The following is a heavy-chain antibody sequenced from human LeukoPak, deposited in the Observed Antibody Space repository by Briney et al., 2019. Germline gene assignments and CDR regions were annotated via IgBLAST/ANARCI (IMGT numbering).Heavy chain of an antibody. CDR1: GYSISSGYY. CDR2: IYHSGST. Sequence: PSETLSLTCTVSGYSISSGYYWGWIRQPPGKGLEWIGSIYHSGSTYYNPSLKSRVTISVDTSKDQFSLKLSSVTAADTAVYYCARSFRQLLIDAFDIWGQGTMVTVSS. V-gene: IGHV4-38-2*02. J-gene: IGHJ3*02. D-gene: IGHD5-24*01. CDR3: ARSFRQLLIDAFDI.